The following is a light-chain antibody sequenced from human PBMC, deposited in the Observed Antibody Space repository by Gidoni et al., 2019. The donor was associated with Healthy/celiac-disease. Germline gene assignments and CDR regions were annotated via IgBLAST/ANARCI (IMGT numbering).Light chain of an antibody. Sequence: DIVMPQSPATLSVSPGERATLSCRASQSVSSNLAWYQQKPGQAPRLLIYGASTRATGIPARFSGSGSGTEFTLTISSLQYEDFAVYYCQQYNNWPLYSFGQXTKLEIK. V-gene: IGKV3-15*01. CDR1: QSVSSN. CDR2: GAS. CDR3: QQYNNWPLYS. J-gene: IGKJ2*03.